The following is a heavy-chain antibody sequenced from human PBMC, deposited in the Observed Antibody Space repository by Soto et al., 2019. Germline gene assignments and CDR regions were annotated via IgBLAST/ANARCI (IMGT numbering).Heavy chain of an antibody. D-gene: IGHD3-10*01. CDR1: GYTRTELS. J-gene: IGHJ6*02. V-gene: IGHV1-24*01. Sequence: SVKVSCKVSGYTRTELSMHGVLRSPLKWREGMGGFDPEDGETIYAQKFQGRVTMTEDTSTDTAYMELSSLRSEDTAVYYCATDRAYGSGNYYYYYYGMDVWGQGTTVTVSS. CDR3: ATDRAYGSGNYYYYYYGMDV. CDR2: FDPEDGET.